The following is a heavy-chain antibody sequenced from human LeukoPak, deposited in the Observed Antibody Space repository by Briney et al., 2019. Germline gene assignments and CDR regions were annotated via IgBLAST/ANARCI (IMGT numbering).Heavy chain of an antibody. J-gene: IGHJ5*02. D-gene: IGHD3-3*01. CDR2: ISGSGGST. CDR1: GFTFSSYA. Sequence: GGSLRLSRAASGFTFSSYAMSWVRQAPGKGLEWVSAISGSGGSTYYADSVKGRFTISRDSSKNTLYLQMNSLRAEDTAVYYCAKDGLHYDFWSGSPFDPWGQGTLVTVSS. CDR3: AKDGLHYDFWSGSPFDP. V-gene: IGHV3-23*01.